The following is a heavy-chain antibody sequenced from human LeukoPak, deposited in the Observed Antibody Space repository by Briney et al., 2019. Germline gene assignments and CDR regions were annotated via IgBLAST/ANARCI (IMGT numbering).Heavy chain of an antibody. J-gene: IGHJ4*02. CDR1: GGSFSGYY. CDR3: ARGFPGGDYGGY. D-gene: IGHD4-17*01. V-gene: IGHV4-34*01. CDR2: INHSGST. Sequence: PSETLSLTCAVYGGSFSGYYWSWIRQPPGKGLEWIGEINHSGSTNYNPSLKSRVTISVDTSKNQFSLKLSSVTAADTAVYYCARGFPGGDYGGYWGQGTLVTVSS.